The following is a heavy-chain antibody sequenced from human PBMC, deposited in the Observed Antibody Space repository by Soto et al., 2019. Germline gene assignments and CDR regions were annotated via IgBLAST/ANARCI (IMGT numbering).Heavy chain of an antibody. J-gene: IGHJ6*02. CDR1: GYIFTDYW. CDR2: IYPGDSDT. V-gene: IGHV5-51*01. CDR3: AGGGVRGVITRTRDYYGMDV. Sequence: GESLKISCKASGYIFTDYWIGWVRQMPGKGLEWMGIIYPGDSDTRYSPSFQGQVTISADKSISTAYLQWSSLKASDTAMYYCAGGGVRGVITRTRDYYGMDVWGQGTTVTVSS. D-gene: IGHD3-10*01.